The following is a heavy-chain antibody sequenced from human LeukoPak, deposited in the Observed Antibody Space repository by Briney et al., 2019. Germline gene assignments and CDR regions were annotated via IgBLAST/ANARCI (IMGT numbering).Heavy chain of an antibody. J-gene: IGHJ5*02. CDR1: GGSFSGYY. CDR3: AREGSEWLAYNWFDP. CDR2: INHSGST. Sequence: PSETLSLTCAVYGGSFSGYYWSWIRQPPGKGLEWIGEINHSGSTNYNPSLKSRVTISVDTSKNQFSLKLSSVTAADTAVYYCAREGSEWLAYNWFDPWGQGTLVTVSS. V-gene: IGHV4-34*01. D-gene: IGHD6-19*01.